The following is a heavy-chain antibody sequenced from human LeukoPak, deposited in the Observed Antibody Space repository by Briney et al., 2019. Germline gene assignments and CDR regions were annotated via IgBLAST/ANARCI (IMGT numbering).Heavy chain of an antibody. V-gene: IGHV3-48*03. CDR1: GFTFSSYE. Sequence: GGSLRLSCAASGFTFSSYEMNWVRQAPGKGLEWVSYISSSGSTKYYADSLMGRFTLSRDNAKKSLYLQMNSLRAEDTAVYYCAREALTETTFGPYDYWGQGTPVTVSS. CDR2: ISSSGSTK. CDR3: AREALTETTFGPYDY. J-gene: IGHJ4*02. D-gene: IGHD4-17*01.